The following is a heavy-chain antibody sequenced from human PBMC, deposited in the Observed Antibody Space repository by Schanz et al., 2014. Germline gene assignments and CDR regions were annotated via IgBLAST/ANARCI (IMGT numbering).Heavy chain of an antibody. Sequence: EAQLLDSGGGLVQPGGSLRLSCAASGFTFSTYAMSWVRQAPGKGLEWVSAISGSGGSTYYADSVKGRFTISRDNSKNTLYLQMNTLRAEDTAVYYCARANYRRKINFDYWGRGTLVTVSS. CDR2: ISGSGGST. CDR1: GFTFSTYA. V-gene: IGHV3-23*01. CDR3: ARANYRRKINFDY. J-gene: IGHJ4*02. D-gene: IGHD3-10*01.